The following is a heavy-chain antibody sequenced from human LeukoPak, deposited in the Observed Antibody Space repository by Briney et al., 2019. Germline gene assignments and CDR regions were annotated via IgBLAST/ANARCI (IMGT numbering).Heavy chain of an antibody. CDR2: ITGSRGPT. CDR1: GFTFSSYA. Sequence: GGSLRLSCAASGFTFSSYAMSWVRQAPGKGLEWVSAITGSRGPTYYADSVKGRFTISRDNSRNTLYLQMNSLRAEDTAVYYCARGPGYYYGSGPKTGYYFDYWGQGTLVTVSS. CDR3: ARGPGYYYGSGPKTGYYFDY. D-gene: IGHD3-10*01. J-gene: IGHJ4*02. V-gene: IGHV3-23*01.